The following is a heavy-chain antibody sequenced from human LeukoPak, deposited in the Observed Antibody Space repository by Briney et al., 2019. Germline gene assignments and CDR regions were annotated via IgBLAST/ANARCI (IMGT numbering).Heavy chain of an antibody. CDR2: ISGSGSGGST. D-gene: IGHD1-14*01. V-gene: IGHV3-23*01. CDR1: GFTFSSSA. CDR3: AKGNRPFFYYYYMDV. J-gene: IGHJ6*03. Sequence: PGGSLRLSCAASGFTFSSSAMSWVRQAPGKGLEWVSSISGSGSGGSTYYADSVKGRFTISRDNSKNTLYLQMNSLRAEDTAVYYCAKGNRPFFYYYYMDVWGKGTTVTVSS.